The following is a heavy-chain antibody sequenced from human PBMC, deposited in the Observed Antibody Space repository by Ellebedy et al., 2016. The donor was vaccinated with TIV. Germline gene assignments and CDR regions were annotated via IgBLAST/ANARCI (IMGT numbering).Heavy chain of an antibody. CDR3: AREDSSGWVRN. Sequence: GESLKISSAASGFSLSPFSAYWMHWVRPAPGEGLVWVSRIKGDGSGATYADSVKGRFTISRDNAKNTLYLEMTSLRAEDTAVYYCAREDSSGWVRNWGQGTLVTVSS. CDR1: GFSLSPFSAYW. V-gene: IGHV3-74*01. J-gene: IGHJ4*02. CDR2: IKGDGSGA. D-gene: IGHD6-19*01.